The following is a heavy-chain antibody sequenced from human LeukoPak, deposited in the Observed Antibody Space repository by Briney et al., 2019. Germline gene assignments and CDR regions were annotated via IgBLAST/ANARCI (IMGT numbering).Heavy chain of an antibody. CDR3: ARAITGGSGWHDYYYYGMDV. Sequence: ASVKVSCKASGYTFTGYYMHWVRQAPGQGLEWMGWINPNSGGTNYAQKFQGRVTMTRDTSISTAYMELSRLRSDDTAVYYCARAITGGSGWHDYYYYGMDVWGQGTTVTVSS. CDR1: GYTFTGYY. V-gene: IGHV1-2*02. J-gene: IGHJ6*02. D-gene: IGHD6-19*01. CDR2: INPNSGGT.